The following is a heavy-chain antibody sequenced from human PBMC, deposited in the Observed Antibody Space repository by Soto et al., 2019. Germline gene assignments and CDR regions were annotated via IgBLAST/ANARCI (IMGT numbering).Heavy chain of an antibody. D-gene: IGHD3-10*01. J-gene: IGHJ4*02. V-gene: IGHV4-31*03. CDR2: IYYSGST. CDR3: ARGGDEYYFDY. CDR1: GGSTSSVGYY. Sequence: QVQLQESGPGLVKPSQTLSLTCTVSGGSTSSVGYYWGWIRQYPEKGLEWIGYIYYSGSTYYNPSLLRRGTISVDTSKNQFSLKLPSVTAADTAMYYCARGGDEYYFDYWGQGTQVTVSS.